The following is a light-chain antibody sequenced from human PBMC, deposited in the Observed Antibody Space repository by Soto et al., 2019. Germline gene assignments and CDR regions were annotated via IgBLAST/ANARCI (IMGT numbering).Light chain of an antibody. Sequence: EIVLTQSPGTLSLSPGERATLSCRASQSVSSSYLAWYQQRPGQAPRLLIYVASNRATGTPDRFSGSGSGTDFTLTISRLEPEDFAVYYCQQYGSSPITFGQGTDWRL. CDR1: QSVSSSY. V-gene: IGKV3-20*01. CDR3: QQYGSSPIT. CDR2: VAS. J-gene: IGKJ5*01.